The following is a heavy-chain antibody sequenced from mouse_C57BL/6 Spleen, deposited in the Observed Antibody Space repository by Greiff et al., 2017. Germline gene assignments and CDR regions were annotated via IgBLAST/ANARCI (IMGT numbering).Heavy chain of an antibody. CDR1: GYTFTSYG. D-gene: IGHD1-1*01. J-gene: IGHJ4*01. Sequence: VKLMESGAELARPGASVKLSCKASGYTFTSYGISWVKQRTGQGLEWIGEIYPRSGNTYYNEKFKGKATLTADKSSSTAYMELRSLTSEDSAVYFGARGYYGSSYDAMDYWGQGTSVTVSS. CDR2: IYPRSGNT. V-gene: IGHV1-81*01. CDR3: ARGYYGSSYDAMDY.